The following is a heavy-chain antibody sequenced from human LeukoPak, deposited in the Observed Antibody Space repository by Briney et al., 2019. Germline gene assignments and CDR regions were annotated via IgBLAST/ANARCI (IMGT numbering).Heavy chain of an antibody. CDR3: ARLVGSSSELVDV. V-gene: IGHV3-30-3*01. J-gene: IGHJ6*04. Sequence: GGSLRPSCAASGFTFSSYAMHWVRQAPGKGLEWVAVISYDGSNKYYADSVKGRFTISRDNSKNTLYLQMNSLRAEDTAVYYCARLVGSSSELVDVWGKGTTVTVSS. CDR1: GFTFSSYA. D-gene: IGHD6-6*01. CDR2: ISYDGSNK.